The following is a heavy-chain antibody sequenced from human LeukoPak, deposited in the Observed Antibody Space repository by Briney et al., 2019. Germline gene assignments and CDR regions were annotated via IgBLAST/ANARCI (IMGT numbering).Heavy chain of an antibody. CDR3: SRDVFSLGDS. CDR2: INHDGSLR. Sequence: GSLRLSCAASGFSLTNYGMHWVRQTPGKGLVWVSHINHDGSLRNYADSVKGRFTVSRDIAKNTLYLHMSSLGAGDSAIYYCSRDVFSLGDSWGLGTLVIVSS. J-gene: IGHJ4*02. V-gene: IGHV3-74*01. CDR1: GFSLTNYG. D-gene: IGHD5/OR15-5a*01.